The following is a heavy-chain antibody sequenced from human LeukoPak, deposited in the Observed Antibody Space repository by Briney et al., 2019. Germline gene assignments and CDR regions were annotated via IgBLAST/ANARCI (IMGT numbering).Heavy chain of an antibody. J-gene: IGHJ4*02. CDR2: IYSSGST. V-gene: IGHV4-59*01. Sequence: TSETLSLTCTVSGGSISSYYWSWIRQPLGKGLEWIGYIYSSGSTNYNPSLKSRITISVDTSKNQFSLKLSSVTAADTAVYYCARFAYCGGHCWYYFDYWGQGSLVTVSS. D-gene: IGHD2-21*02. CDR3: ARFAYCGGHCWYYFDY. CDR1: GGSISSYY.